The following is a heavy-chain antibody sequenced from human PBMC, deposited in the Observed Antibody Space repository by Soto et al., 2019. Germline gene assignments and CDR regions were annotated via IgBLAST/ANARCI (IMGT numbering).Heavy chain of an antibody. CDR3: VRDHKWAFDS. Sequence: EVQLVESGGGLVQPGGSLRLSCTASGFAFGSYSMNWVRQAPGKGLEWISYISSPSTISYADSVKGRFTISRDNDENSLYLQMNSLRDEDTAVYYCVRDHKWAFDSWGQGTLVTVSS. V-gene: IGHV3-48*02. D-gene: IGHD1-26*01. CDR1: GFAFGSYS. J-gene: IGHJ4*02. CDR2: ISSPSTI.